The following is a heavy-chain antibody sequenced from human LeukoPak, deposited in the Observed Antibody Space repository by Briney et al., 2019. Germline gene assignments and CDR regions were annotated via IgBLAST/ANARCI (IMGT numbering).Heavy chain of an antibody. J-gene: IGHJ3*02. CDR2: IYYSGST. CDR1: GGSFSGYY. CDR3: ARQAAGEGFDI. Sequence: SETLSLTCAVYGGSFSGYYWSWIRQPPGKGLEWIGYIYYSGSTNNNPSLKSRVTISVDTSKNQFSLKLSSVTAADTAVYYCARQAAGEGFDIWGQGTMVTVSS. V-gene: IGHV4-59*01. D-gene: IGHD2-15*01.